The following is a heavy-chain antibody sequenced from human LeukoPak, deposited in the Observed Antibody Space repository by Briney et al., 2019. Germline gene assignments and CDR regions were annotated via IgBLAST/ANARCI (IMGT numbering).Heavy chain of an antibody. CDR1: GFTFSSYW. D-gene: IGHD5-24*01. Sequence: GGSLRPSCAASGFTFSSYWMTWVRQAPGKGLEWVANIKQDGGEKYYVDSVRGRFTISRDNAKNSLYLQMNSLRAEDTAVYYCARDHSRDGYNFWGQGTLVTVSS. CDR3: ARDHSRDGYNF. J-gene: IGHJ4*02. V-gene: IGHV3-7*01. CDR2: IKQDGGEK.